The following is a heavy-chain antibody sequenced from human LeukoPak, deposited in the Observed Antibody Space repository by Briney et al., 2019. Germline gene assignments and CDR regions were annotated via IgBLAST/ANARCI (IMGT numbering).Heavy chain of an antibody. J-gene: IGHJ4*02. V-gene: IGHV3-23*01. CDR1: GFTFSSYA. Sequence: PGGSLRLSYAASGFTFSSYAMCWVRQAPGKGLEWVSTISGSGDASYYADSVKGRFTISRDNSKNTVSLQMNSLRAEDTAVYSCAKERGYSGSPSDYWGQGTLVTVSS. CDR2: ISGSGDAS. CDR3: AKERGYSGSPSDY. D-gene: IGHD1-26*01.